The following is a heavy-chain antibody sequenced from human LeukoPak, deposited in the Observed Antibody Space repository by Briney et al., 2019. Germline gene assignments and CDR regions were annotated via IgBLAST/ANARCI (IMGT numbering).Heavy chain of an antibody. J-gene: IGHJ4*02. V-gene: IGHV3-48*03. D-gene: IGHD1-26*01. CDR2: ISSSGSTI. Sequence: PGGSLGLSCAASGFTFSSYEMNWVRQAPGKGLEWVSYISSSGSTIYYADSVKGRFTISRDNAKNSLYLQMNSLRAEDTAVYYCARDSVGALYFDYWGQGTLVTVSS. CDR1: GFTFSSYE. CDR3: ARDSVGALYFDY.